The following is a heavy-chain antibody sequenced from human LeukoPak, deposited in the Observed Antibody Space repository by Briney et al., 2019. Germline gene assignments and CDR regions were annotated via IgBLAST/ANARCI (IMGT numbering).Heavy chain of an antibody. Sequence: GGSLRLSCTASGFTFSTYAMSWVRQAPGKGLEWVSAITDSGGNTYYAAPVKGRFTISRDNSKNTLYLQMNSLRAEDTAVYYCAKANCSSTSCYKRGYFQHWGQGTLVTVSS. CDR3: AKANCSSTSCYKRGYFQH. J-gene: IGHJ1*01. V-gene: IGHV3-23*01. CDR2: ITDSGGNT. D-gene: IGHD2-2*01. CDR1: GFTFSTYA.